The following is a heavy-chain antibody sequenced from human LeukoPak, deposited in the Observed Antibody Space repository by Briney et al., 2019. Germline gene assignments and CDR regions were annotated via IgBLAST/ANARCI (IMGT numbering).Heavy chain of an antibody. CDR2: IWYDGSNK. CDR3: AREGVVVTASAFDI. CDR1: GFTFSSYG. J-gene: IGHJ3*02. Sequence: GSLRLSCAASGFTFSSYGMHWVRQASGKGLEWVAVIWYDGSNKYYADSVKGRFTISRDNSKNTLYLQMNSLRAEDTAVYYCAREGVVVTASAFDIWGQGTMVTVSS. V-gene: IGHV3-33*01. D-gene: IGHD2-21*02.